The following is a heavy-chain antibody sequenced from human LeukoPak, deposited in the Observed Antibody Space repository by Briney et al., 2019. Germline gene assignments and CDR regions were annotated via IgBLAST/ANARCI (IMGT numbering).Heavy chain of an antibody. V-gene: IGHV4-61*01. Sequence: SETLSLTCTVSGYSISSGYYWNWIRQPPGKGLEWIGYIYYSGSTNYNPSLKSRVTISVDTSKNQFSLKLSSVTAADTAVYYCARVAAAAGSQKGYYYYYYMDVWGKGTTVTVSS. CDR1: GYSISSGYY. J-gene: IGHJ6*03. D-gene: IGHD6-13*01. CDR3: ARVAAAAGSQKGYYYYYYMDV. CDR2: IYYSGST.